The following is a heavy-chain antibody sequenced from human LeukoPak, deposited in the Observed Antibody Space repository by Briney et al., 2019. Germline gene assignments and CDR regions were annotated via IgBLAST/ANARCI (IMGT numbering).Heavy chain of an antibody. Sequence: GGSLRLSCSASGFTFSSYAMHWVRQAPGKGLGYVSTISSNGGSTYHADSVKGRFTISRDNSKNTLYLQMSSLRAEDTGLYYCVKGGQAAADYIDYWGQGTLVTVSS. CDR1: GFTFSSYA. CDR2: ISSNGGST. J-gene: IGHJ4*02. D-gene: IGHD6-13*01. CDR3: VKGGQAAADYIDY. V-gene: IGHV3-64D*06.